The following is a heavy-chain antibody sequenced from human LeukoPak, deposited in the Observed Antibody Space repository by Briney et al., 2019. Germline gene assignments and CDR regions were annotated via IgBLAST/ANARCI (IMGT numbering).Heavy chain of an antibody. D-gene: IGHD1-1*01. CDR2: INHSGST. J-gene: IGHJ4*02. Sequence: SETLSLTCAVYGGSFSGYYWSWIRQPPGKGLEWIGEINHSGSTNYNPSLKRRVTISVDTSKNQFSLRLSSLTAADTAVYYCARGSLGWNAHTIDYWGQGTLVTVSS. V-gene: IGHV4-34*01. CDR3: ARGSLGWNAHTIDY. CDR1: GGSFSGYY.